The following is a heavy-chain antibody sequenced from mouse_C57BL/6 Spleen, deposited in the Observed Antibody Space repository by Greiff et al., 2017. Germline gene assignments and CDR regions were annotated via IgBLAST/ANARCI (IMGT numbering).Heavy chain of an antibody. CDR1: GYAFSSSW. V-gene: IGHV1-82*01. CDR3: ARSDDGYYTFYFDY. Sequence: QVQLKESGPELVKPGASVKISCKASGYAFSSSWMNWVKQRPGKGLEWIGRIYPGDGDTNYNGKFKGKATLTADKSSRTAYMQLSSLTSEDSAVYFCARSDDGYYTFYFDYWGQGTTLTVSS. CDR2: IYPGDGDT. J-gene: IGHJ2*01. D-gene: IGHD2-3*01.